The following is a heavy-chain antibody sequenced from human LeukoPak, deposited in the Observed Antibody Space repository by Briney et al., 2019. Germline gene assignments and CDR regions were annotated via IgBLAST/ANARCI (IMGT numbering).Heavy chain of an antibody. D-gene: IGHD3-22*01. Sequence: ASVKVSCKASGYTFTGYYMHWVRQAPGQGLEWMGWINPNSGGTNYAQKFQGRVTMTRDTSISTAYMELGRLRSDDTAVYYCARDGDSSGYYYGYYYYYYMDVWGKGTTVTVSS. CDR3: ARDGDSSGYYYGYYYYYYMDV. CDR2: INPNSGGT. CDR1: GYTFTGYY. V-gene: IGHV1-2*02. J-gene: IGHJ6*03.